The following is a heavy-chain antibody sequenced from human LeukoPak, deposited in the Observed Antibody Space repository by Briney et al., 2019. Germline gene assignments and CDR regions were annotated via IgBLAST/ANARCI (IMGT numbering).Heavy chain of an antibody. CDR2: ISSSGSTI. CDR3: ARGQRLWFGELDYYMDV. V-gene: IGHV3-48*04. Sequence: GGSLRLSCATSGFTFNNYNMNWVRQAPGKGLEWVSYISSSGSTIYYADSVKGRFTISRDNAKNSLYLQMNSLRAEDTAVYYCARGQRLWFGELDYYMDVWGKGTTVTISS. J-gene: IGHJ6*03. D-gene: IGHD3-10*01. CDR1: GFTFNNYN.